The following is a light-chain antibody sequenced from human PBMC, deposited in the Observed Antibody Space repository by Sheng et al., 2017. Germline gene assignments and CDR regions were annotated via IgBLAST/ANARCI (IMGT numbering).Light chain of an antibody. J-gene: IGKJ1*01. CDR2: GAS. Sequence: VLTQSPGTLSLSPGERATLSCRASQTVGHNYLAWHQQKPGQAPRIVITGASSRATGIPDRFSGSGSGTDFTLTISRLEPEDFAVYYCQHYGTSPWTFGQGTKVEIK. CDR1: QTVGHNY. V-gene: IGKV3-20*01. CDR3: QHYGTSPWT.